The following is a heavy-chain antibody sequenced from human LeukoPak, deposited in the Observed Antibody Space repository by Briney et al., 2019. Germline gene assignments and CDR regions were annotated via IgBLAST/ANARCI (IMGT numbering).Heavy chain of an antibody. D-gene: IGHD6-13*01. J-gene: IGHJ4*02. V-gene: IGHV4-4*07. CDR2: TYTSGST. Sequence: SEALSLTCTVSGGSISSYYWSWIRQPAGKGLEWIGRTYTSGSTNYNPSLKSRVTMSVDTSKNQFSLKLSSVTAADTAVYYCAKDSNTWYFDYWGQGTLVTVSS. CDR3: AKDSNTWYFDY. CDR1: GGSISSYY.